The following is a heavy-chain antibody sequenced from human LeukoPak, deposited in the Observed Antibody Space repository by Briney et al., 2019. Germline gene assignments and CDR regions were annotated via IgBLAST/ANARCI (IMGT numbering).Heavy chain of an antibody. CDR3: ARDEGRFWGAYYTDY. D-gene: IGHD3-3*01. CDR2: INPSGGST. Sequence: ASVKVSCKASGYTFTSYYMHWVRQAPGQWLEWMGIINPSGGSTSYAQKFQGRVTMTRDTSTSTVYMELSSLRSDDTAVYYCARDEGRFWGAYYTDYWGQGTLVSVSS. J-gene: IGHJ4*02. CDR1: GYTFTSYY. V-gene: IGHV1-46*01.